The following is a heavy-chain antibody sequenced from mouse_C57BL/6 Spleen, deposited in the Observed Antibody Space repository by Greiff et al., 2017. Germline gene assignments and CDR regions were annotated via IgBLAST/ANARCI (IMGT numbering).Heavy chain of an antibody. CDR2: INPNNGGT. V-gene: IGHV1-54*01. Sequence: VKLVESGAELVRPGTSVKVSCKASGYAFTNYLIEWVKQRPGQGLEWIGDINPNNGGTSYNQKFKGKDTLTVDKSSSTAYMELRSLTSEDSAVYYCASITTVVDYYAMDYWGQGTSVTVSS. J-gene: IGHJ4*01. CDR3: ASITTVVDYYAMDY. CDR1: GYAFTNYL. D-gene: IGHD1-1*01.